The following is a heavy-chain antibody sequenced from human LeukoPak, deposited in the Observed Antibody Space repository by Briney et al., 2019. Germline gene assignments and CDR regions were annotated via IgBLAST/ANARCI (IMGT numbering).Heavy chain of an antibody. CDR2: INPNSGGT. D-gene: IGHD6-19*01. CDR3: ATSSSTSWLVQAY. Sequence: ASVKVSCKASGYTFTDYYMHWVRRAPGQGLEWMGWINPNSGGTNYAQKFQGRVTMTRDTSISTAYMELSRLRSDDTAVYYCATSSSTSWLVQAYWGQGTLVTVSS. CDR1: GYTFTDYY. J-gene: IGHJ4*02. V-gene: IGHV1-2*02.